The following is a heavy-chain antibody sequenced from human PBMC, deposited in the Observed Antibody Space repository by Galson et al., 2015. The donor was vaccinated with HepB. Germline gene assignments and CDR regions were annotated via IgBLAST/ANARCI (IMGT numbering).Heavy chain of an antibody. CDR1: TYTFTSYG. CDR2: ISPYNGNT. J-gene: IGHJ6*03. D-gene: IGHD2-2*01. Sequence: SVKVSCKASTYTFTSYGISWVRQAPGQGLEWMGWISPYNGNTNYAQYLQGRVSVAADTSTSTAYMELRSLRSDDTAVYYCARVKYCSSTICYWNYYYCMDVWGKGTTVSVSS. V-gene: IGHV1-18*01. CDR3: ARVKYCSSTICYWNYYYCMDV.